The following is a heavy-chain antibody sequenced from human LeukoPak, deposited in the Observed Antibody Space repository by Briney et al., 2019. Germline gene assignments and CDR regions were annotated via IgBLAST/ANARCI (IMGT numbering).Heavy chain of an antibody. D-gene: IGHD5-12*01. Sequence: SETLSLTCTVSGGSISTYYWSWIRQPPGKGLEWIGHIYYSGSTNYNPSLKSRVTMSVGTSKNQFSLKLSSVTAADTAVYHCARGGGGYAFDYWGQGTLVTVSS. V-gene: IGHV4-59*01. CDR3: ARGGGGYAFDY. J-gene: IGHJ4*02. CDR2: IYYSGST. CDR1: GGSISTYY.